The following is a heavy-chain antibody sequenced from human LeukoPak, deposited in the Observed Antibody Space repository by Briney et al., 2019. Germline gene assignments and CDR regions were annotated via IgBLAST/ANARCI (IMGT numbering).Heavy chain of an antibody. CDR3: ATLYSSGWFQH. J-gene: IGHJ1*01. CDR2: TYPGDTDT. V-gene: IGHV5-51*01. D-gene: IGHD6-19*01. CDR1: GYSFTIYW. Sequence: GESLKISCKGSGYSFTIYWSCGGRQVPGKGGEWMGITYPGDTDTRYSPSFQGQVTISADKSLSTAYLQWSSLKASDTAMYCCATLYSSGWFQHWGQGTLVTVSS.